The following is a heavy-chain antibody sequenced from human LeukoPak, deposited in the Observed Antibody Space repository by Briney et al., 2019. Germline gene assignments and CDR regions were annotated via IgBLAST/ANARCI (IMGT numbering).Heavy chain of an antibody. CDR2: IRSKDSGGTT. V-gene: IGHV3-49*04. CDR1: GFTFGDYA. Sequence: GGSLRLSCIVSGFTFGDYAMSWVRQAPGKGLEWVGFIRSKDSGGTTEYAASVKGRFTISRDDSKSIAYLQMNSLKTEDTAVYYCTRYYDYWSIFDYWGQGTLVIVSA. D-gene: IGHD3-3*01. J-gene: IGHJ4*02. CDR3: TRYYDYWSIFDY.